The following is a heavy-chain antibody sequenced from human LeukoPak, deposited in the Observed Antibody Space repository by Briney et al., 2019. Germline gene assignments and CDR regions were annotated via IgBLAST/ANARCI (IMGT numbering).Heavy chain of an antibody. J-gene: IGHJ4*02. CDR3: ARQVYDILTGYLDGNFDY. CDR2: IYYSGST. D-gene: IGHD3-9*01. Sequence: PSETLSLTCTVSGGSISSSSYYWGWIRQPPGKGLEWIGSIYYSGSTYYNPSLKSRVTISVDTSKNQFSLKLSSVTAADTAVYYCARQVYDILTGYLDGNFDYWGQGTLVTVSS. V-gene: IGHV4-39*01. CDR1: GGSISSSSYY.